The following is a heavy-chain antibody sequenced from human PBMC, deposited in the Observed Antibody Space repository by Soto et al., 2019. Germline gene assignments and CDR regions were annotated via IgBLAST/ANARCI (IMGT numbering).Heavy chain of an antibody. CDR1: GFTISSYW. CDR3: ARLGCGSTGCRYSPGFMDV. CDR2: INHDGSEK. V-gene: IGHV3-7*01. D-gene: IGHD2-2*01. J-gene: IGHJ6*02. Sequence: WGTLRLSCAASGFTISSYWMIWVRQAPGKGLEWVANINHDGSEKYYVDSVRGRFTISRDNAKNSLYLQMNSPRADATAAYYCARLGCGSTGCRYSPGFMDVWGQGTTVTVSS.